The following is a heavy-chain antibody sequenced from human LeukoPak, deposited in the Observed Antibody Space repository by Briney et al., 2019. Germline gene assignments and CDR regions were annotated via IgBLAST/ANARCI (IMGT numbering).Heavy chain of an antibody. Sequence: PSETLSLTCAVYGGSFSGYDWSWIRQPPGKGLEWLGEINHSGSTNYNPSLKSRVTISVDTSKNQFSLKLSSVTAADTAVYYCASRYYYDSSGRMAFDIWGQGTMVTVSS. J-gene: IGHJ3*02. V-gene: IGHV4-34*01. CDR3: ASRYYYDSSGRMAFDI. CDR2: INHSGST. D-gene: IGHD3-22*01. CDR1: GGSFSGYD.